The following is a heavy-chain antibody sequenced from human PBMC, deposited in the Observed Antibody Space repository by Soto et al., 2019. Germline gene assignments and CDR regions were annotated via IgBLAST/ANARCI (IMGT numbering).Heavy chain of an antibody. V-gene: IGHV1-69*12. D-gene: IGHD6-19*01. Sequence: QVQLVQSGAEVKKPGSSGKVSCKASVGTFSSYAISWVRQGPGQGLEWMGGIIPIFGTANYVQKFQGRVTINAEECTSTDDMEVNRLRSEDTAVYYCIQEGAGKRVWLDPWGQGTLFTVSS. CDR3: IQEGAGKRVWLDP. J-gene: IGHJ5*02. CDR1: VGTFSSYA. CDR2: IIPIFGTA.